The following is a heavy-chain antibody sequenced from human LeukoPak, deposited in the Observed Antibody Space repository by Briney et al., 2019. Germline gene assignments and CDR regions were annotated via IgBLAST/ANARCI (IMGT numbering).Heavy chain of an antibody. CDR1: GFILSGYF. J-gene: IGHJ4*02. CDR3: ATDRGWRTSGYYLYYFES. Sequence: GGSLRLSCAASGFILSGYFMSWVRQAPGKGLEWVASIKHDGSEEYYVDSVRGRFTISRDNTKSPLYLQMSSLRAEDTAVYYCATDRGWRTSGYYLYYFESWGQGTLVTVSS. CDR2: IKHDGSEE. V-gene: IGHV3-7*01. D-gene: IGHD3-3*01.